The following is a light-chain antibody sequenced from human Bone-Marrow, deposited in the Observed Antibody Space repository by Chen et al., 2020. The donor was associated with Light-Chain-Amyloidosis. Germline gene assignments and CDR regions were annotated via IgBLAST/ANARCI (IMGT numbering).Light chain of an antibody. J-gene: IGKJ2*01. CDR2: DAS. CDR3: QQRSNWLMYT. V-gene: IGKV3-11*01. CDR1: QSVSSY. Sequence: EIVLTQSPATLSLSPGERATLSCRASQSVSSYLAWYQQKPGQAPRLLIYDASNRATGIPARFSGSGSETDFTLTISSLEPEDFAVYYCQQRSNWLMYTFGQGTKLEIK.